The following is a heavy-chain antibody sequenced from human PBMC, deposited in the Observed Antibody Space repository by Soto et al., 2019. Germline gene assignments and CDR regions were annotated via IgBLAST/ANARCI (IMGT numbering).Heavy chain of an antibody. CDR3: AKDLGTDAFWSAYYTYYYMDV. D-gene: IGHD3-3*01. CDR2: ISGSGDNT. V-gene: IGHV3-23*01. Sequence: EVQLLESGGGLVQPGGSLRLSCAASGFTFSSYALNWVRQAPGKGLEWVSVISGSGDNTYYADSVKGQFTISRDNSNITLYRQMISLRAEDTAVYYCAKDLGTDAFWSAYYTYYYMDVWGKGTTVTVSS. CDR1: GFTFSSYA. J-gene: IGHJ6*03.